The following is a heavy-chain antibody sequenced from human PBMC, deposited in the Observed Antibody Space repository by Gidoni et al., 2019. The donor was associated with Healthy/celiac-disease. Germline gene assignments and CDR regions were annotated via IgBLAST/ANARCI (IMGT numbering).Heavy chain of an antibody. V-gene: IGHV4-34*01. CDR1: GGSFSGYY. D-gene: IGHD4-17*01. Sequence: QVQLQQWGAGLLKPSETLSLTCAVYGGSFSGYYWSWIRQPPGKGLEWIGEINHSGSTNYNPSLKSRVTISVDTSKNQFSLKLSSVTAADTAVYYCARAPMTTVIYWYFDLWGRGTLVTVSS. J-gene: IGHJ2*01. CDR3: ARAPMTTVIYWYFDL. CDR2: INHSGST.